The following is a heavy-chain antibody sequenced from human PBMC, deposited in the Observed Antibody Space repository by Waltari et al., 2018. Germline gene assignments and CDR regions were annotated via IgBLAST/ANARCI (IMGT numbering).Heavy chain of an antibody. CDR3: ARALSYYGMDV. J-gene: IGHJ6*02. CDR1: GFTFSSYD. V-gene: IGHV3-13*01. Sequence: EVQLVESGGGLVQPGGSLRLSCAASGFTFSSYDMHWVRQATGKGLGWVSCIGTAGDTYYPGSVKGRFTISRENAKNSLYLQMNSLRAGDTAVYYCARALSYYGMDVWGQGTTVTVSS. CDR2: IGTAGDT.